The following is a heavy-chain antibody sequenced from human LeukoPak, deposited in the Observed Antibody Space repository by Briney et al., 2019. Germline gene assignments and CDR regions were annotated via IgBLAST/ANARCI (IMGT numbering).Heavy chain of an antibody. V-gene: IGHV4-34*01. CDR1: GGSFSGYY. CDR3: ARAISTYYYYYYYMDV. J-gene: IGHJ6*03. D-gene: IGHD2-21*01. Sequence: SETLSLTCAVYGGSFSGYYWSWIRQPPGKGLEWIGEINHSGSTNYNPSLKSRVTISVDTSKNQFSLKLSSVTAADTAVYYCARAISTYYYYYYYMDVWGKGTTVTVSS. CDR2: INHSGST.